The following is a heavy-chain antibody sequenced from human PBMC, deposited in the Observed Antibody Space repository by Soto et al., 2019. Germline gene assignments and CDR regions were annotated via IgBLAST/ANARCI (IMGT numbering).Heavy chain of an antibody. J-gene: IGHJ5*02. CDR1: GYTFTGYY. CDR2: INPNSGGT. Sequence: ASVKVSCKASGYTFTGYYMHWVRQAPGQGLEWMGWINPNSGGTNYAQKFQGWVTMTRDTSISTAYMELSRLRSDDTAVYYCARGGATPAGTRHNWFDPWGQGTLVTVSS. CDR3: ARGGATPAGTRHNWFDP. V-gene: IGHV1-2*04. D-gene: IGHD6-13*01.